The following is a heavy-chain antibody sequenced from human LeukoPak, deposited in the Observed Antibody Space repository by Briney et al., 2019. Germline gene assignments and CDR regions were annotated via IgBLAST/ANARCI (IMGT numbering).Heavy chain of an antibody. CDR1: GYSISSGYY. CDR2: IYHGGRT. D-gene: IGHD6-19*01. CDR3: ARGGRSSGWLAWDY. J-gene: IGHJ4*02. Sequence: SETLSLTCTVSGYSISSGYYWGWIRQTPGKGLEWIGYIYHGGRTDYNPSLKSRVTISVDTSKNQFSLKLSSVTAADTAVYYCARGGRSSGWLAWDYWGQGTLVTVSS. V-gene: IGHV4-38-2*02.